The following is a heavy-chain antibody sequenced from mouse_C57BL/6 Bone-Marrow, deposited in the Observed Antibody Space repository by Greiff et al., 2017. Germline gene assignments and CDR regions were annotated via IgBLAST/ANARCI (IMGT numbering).Heavy chain of an antibody. Sequence: QVQLQQSGAELVRPGTSVKVSCKASGYAFTNYLIEWVKQRPGQGLEWIGVINPGSGGTNYNGKFKGKATLTADKSSSTAYMQLSSLTSEDSAVYFCARSYYYGSNFDYWGQGTTLTVSS. CDR2: INPGSGGT. J-gene: IGHJ2*01. CDR1: GYAFTNYL. V-gene: IGHV1-54*01. CDR3: ARSYYYGSNFDY. D-gene: IGHD1-1*01.